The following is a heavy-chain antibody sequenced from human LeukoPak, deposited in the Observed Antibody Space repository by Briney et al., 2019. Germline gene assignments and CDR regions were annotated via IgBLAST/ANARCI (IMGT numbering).Heavy chain of an antibody. CDR1: GFTFSSYW. CDR2: INSDGSST. Sequence: GGSLRLSCAASGFTFSSYWMHWVRQAPGKGLVWVSRINSDGSSTSYADSVKGRFTISRDNAKNTLYLQMNSLRAEDTAVYYCARAEVDCSGGSCYLYYYYYYMDVWGKGTTVTVSS. CDR3: ARAEVDCSGGSCYLYYYYYYMDV. D-gene: IGHD2-15*01. V-gene: IGHV3-74*01. J-gene: IGHJ6*03.